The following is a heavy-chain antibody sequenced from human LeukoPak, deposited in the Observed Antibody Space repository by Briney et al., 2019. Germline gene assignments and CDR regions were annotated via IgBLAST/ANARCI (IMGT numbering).Heavy chain of an antibody. CDR1: GFTFSSYW. Sequence: PGGSLRLSCAASGFTFSSYWMSWVRQAPGKGLEWVANIKQDGSEKYYVDPVKGRFTISRDNAKNSLYLQMNSLRAEDTAVYYCARDPPRKDCSSTSCYAGPRSNYYYYYGMDVWGKGTTVTVSS. J-gene: IGHJ6*04. V-gene: IGHV3-7*01. CDR2: IKQDGSEK. CDR3: ARDPPRKDCSSTSCYAGPRSNYYYYYGMDV. D-gene: IGHD2-2*01.